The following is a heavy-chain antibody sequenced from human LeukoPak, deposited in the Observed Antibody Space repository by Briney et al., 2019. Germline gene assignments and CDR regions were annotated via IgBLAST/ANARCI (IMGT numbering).Heavy chain of an antibody. CDR2: IKQDGSEK. Sequence: GGSLSLSCAASGFTFSRFWMSWVRQAPGKGLEWVANIKQDGSEKYYVDSVKGRFTISRDNDKNSLYLQMNRLRAEDTAVYYCARAPAGSGSWFDPWGQGTLVTVSS. CDR1: GFTFSRFW. CDR3: ARAPAGSGSWFDP. D-gene: IGHD3-10*01. V-gene: IGHV3-7*04. J-gene: IGHJ5*02.